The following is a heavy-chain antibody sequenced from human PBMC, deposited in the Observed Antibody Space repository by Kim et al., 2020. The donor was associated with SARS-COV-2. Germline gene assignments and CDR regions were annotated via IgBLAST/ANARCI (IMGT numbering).Heavy chain of an antibody. V-gene: IGHV4-59*01. Sequence: SETLSLTCTVSGASMISYYWNWIRQSPGKGLEWIGYIHYSGRSNYSPSLDTRVTMSMDTSKNQFSLKLTSMTAADTALYYCVRDVANWGFDYWGQGILVTVSS. D-gene: IGHD7-27*01. CDR2: IHYSGRS. J-gene: IGHJ4*02. CDR3: VRDVANWGFDY. CDR1: GASMISYY.